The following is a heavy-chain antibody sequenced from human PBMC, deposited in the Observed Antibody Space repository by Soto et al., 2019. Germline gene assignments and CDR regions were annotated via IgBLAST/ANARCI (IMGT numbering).Heavy chain of an antibody. CDR3: TRQPLYYYDSSGYYPSAFDI. V-gene: IGHV3-23*01. D-gene: IGHD3-22*01. CDR2: ISGSGGST. CDR1: GFTFSSYA. Sequence: GGSLRLSCAASGFTFSSYAMSWVRQAPGKGLEWVSAISGSGGSTYYADSVKGRFTISRDNSKNTLYLQMNSLRAEDTAVYYCTRQPLYYYDSSGYYPSAFDIWGQGTMVTVSS. J-gene: IGHJ3*02.